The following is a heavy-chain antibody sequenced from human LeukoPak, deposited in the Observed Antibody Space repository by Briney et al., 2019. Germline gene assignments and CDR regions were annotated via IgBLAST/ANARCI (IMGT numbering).Heavy chain of an antibody. CDR1: GGSFRSYG. D-gene: IGHD2-2*01. V-gene: IGHV1-69*01. CDR3: ARGLYCSSSTSCYDYGTDV. CDR2: LIPILGTA. Sequence: ASVKASCKASGGSFRSYGLNWVRQAPGQGLEWMGGLIPILGTAKYAQKLQGRVTITADESTSTAYMELSSLRYEDTAVYYCARGLYCSSSTSCYDYGTDVWGQGTTVTVSS. J-gene: IGHJ6*02.